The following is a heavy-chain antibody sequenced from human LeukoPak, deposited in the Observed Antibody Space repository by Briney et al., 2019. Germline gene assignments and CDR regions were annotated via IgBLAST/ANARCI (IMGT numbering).Heavy chain of an antibody. Sequence: SETLSLTCTVPGGSISSSSYYWGWIRQPPGKGLEWIGSIYYSGSTYYNPSLKSRVTISVDTSKNQFSLKLSSVTAADTAVYYCARWGIVGATGEDYWGQGTLVTVSS. D-gene: IGHD1-26*01. V-gene: IGHV4-39*07. CDR1: GGSISSSSYY. CDR3: ARWGIVGATGEDY. J-gene: IGHJ4*02. CDR2: IYYSGST.